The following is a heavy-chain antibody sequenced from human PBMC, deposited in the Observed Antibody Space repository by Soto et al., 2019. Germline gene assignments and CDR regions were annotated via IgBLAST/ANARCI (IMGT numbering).Heavy chain of an antibody. CDR1: GYTFTSYG. D-gene: IGHD2-8*01. CDR2: ISAYNGNT. CDR3: ARDTNLLATPYYFDY. Sequence: ASVKVSCKASGYTFTSYGISWVRQALGQGLEWMGWISAYNGNTNYAQKLQGRVTRTTDTSTSTAYMELRSLRSDDTAVYSCARDTNLLATPYYFDYWGQGTLVTVSS. J-gene: IGHJ4*02. V-gene: IGHV1-18*01.